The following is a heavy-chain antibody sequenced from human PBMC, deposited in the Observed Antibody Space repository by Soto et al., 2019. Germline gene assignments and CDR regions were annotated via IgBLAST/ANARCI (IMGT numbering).Heavy chain of an antibody. V-gene: IGHV3-33*06. CDR2: IWYDGSNK. CDR3: AKAYYDFWSGPDDAFDI. Sequence: GGSLRLSCAVSGFTFSSYGMHWVRQAPGKGLEWVAVIWYDGSNKYYADSVKGRFTISRDNSKNTLYLQMNSLRAEDTAVYYCAKAYYDFWSGPDDAFDIWGQGTMVTVSS. J-gene: IGHJ3*02. D-gene: IGHD3-3*01. CDR1: GFTFSSYG.